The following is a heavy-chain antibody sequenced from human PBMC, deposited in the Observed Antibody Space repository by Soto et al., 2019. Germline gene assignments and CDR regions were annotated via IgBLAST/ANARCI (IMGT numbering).Heavy chain of an antibody. D-gene: IGHD6-13*01. Sequence: QVQLVQSGAEVKKPGASVKVSCRTSGYTFTHYYIHWVRQAPGQGLEWLGIIHPASGSTNYAQDFQGRVTLTMDTSTTTVYMELSGLRAEDTAIFYCARDLAAGGHWGQGTLVTVSS. CDR1: GYTFTHYY. CDR3: ARDLAAGGH. J-gene: IGHJ4*02. CDR2: IHPASGST. V-gene: IGHV1-46*01.